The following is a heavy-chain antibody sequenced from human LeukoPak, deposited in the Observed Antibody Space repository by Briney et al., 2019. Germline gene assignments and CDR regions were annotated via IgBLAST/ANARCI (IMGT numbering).Heavy chain of an antibody. CDR2: IYYSGST. D-gene: IGHD3-3*01. CDR1: GGSISSGSSY. Sequence: SETLSLTCTVSGGSISSGSSYWSWIRQPPGKGLEWIGYIYYSGSTNYNPSLKSRVTISVDTSKNQFSLKLSSVTAADTAVYYCARYNYDFWSGYSKWFDPWGQGTLVTVSS. CDR3: ARYNYDFWSGYSKWFDP. V-gene: IGHV4-61*01. J-gene: IGHJ5*02.